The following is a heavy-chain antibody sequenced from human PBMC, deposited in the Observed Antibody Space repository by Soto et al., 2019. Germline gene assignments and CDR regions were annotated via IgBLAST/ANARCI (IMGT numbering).Heavy chain of an antibody. CDR2: IPVIGEDR. CDR1: GLIFRREA. CDR3: ARELRYIVVVPAALNYYYYYYGMDV. Sequence: HPGGSLRLSCVVSGLIFRREAWSWVRQAPGKGLEWVAGIPVIGEDRYYADSVQGRFTISRDNAKNSLYLQMNSLRAEDTAVYYCARELRYIVVVPAALNYYYYYYGMDVWGQGTTVTVSS. D-gene: IGHD2-2*01. V-gene: IGHV3-23*01. J-gene: IGHJ6*02.